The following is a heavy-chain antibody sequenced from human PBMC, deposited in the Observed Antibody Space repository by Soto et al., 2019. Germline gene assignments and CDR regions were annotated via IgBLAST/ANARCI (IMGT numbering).Heavy chain of an antibody. D-gene: IGHD4-17*01. Sequence: LRLSCEVSGFTLSNSGIHWVRQAPDKGLEWVATIAYEGKTANYADSAKGRFTISRDISKSMVYLQMNSLRREDTATYYCAKSTSGYGGASDFWGQGTVVTVSS. CDR3: AKSTSGYGGASDF. CDR2: IAYEGKTA. CDR1: GFTLSNSG. J-gene: IGHJ4*02. V-gene: IGHV3-30*18.